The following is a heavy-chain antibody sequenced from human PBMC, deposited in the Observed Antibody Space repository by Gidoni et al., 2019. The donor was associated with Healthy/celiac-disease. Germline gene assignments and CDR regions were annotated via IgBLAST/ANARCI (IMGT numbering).Heavy chain of an antibody. CDR1: GFTFSSYA. Sequence: EVQLLESGGGLVQPGGSLRLSCAASGFTFSSYAMSWVGQAPGKGLGWVSAISGSGGSTYYADSVKGRFTISRDNSKNTLYLQMNSLRAEDTAVYYCAKDPGGYDSSSEGYWGQGTLVTVSS. CDR2: ISGSGGST. J-gene: IGHJ4*02. D-gene: IGHD3-22*01. V-gene: IGHV3-23*01. CDR3: AKDPGGYDSSSEGY.